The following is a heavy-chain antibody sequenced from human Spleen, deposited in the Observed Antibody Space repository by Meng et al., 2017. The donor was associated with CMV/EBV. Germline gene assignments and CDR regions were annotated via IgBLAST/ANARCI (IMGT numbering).Heavy chain of an antibody. Sequence: AYAFMNYDINWGRQATGQGLEWMGWMNPNSGNTNYAPKFQGRITMTRNPSIGTAYMELSSLRSDDTAVYYCARGDYDILTGGVFFDYWGQGSLVTVSS. J-gene: IGHJ4*02. D-gene: IGHD3-9*01. CDR1: AYAFMNYD. CDR3: ARGDYDILTGGVFFDY. V-gene: IGHV1-8*01. CDR2: MNPNSGNT.